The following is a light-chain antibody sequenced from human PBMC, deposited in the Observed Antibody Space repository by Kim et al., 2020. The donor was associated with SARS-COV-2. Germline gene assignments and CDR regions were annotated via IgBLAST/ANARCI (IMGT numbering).Light chain of an antibody. V-gene: IGKV2-30*02. CDR1: QSLVHSNGNTY. J-gene: IGKJ2*01. CDR3: MQGTHWSSYT. CDR2: TVG. Sequence: PAPITCMYSQSLVHSNGNTYVNLFQLRQCQSSRRLSYTVGSRVYGGPESCSDGGSGTDFTLIISRLEAEDVRVYYCMQGTHWSSYTLGEGTNLDI.